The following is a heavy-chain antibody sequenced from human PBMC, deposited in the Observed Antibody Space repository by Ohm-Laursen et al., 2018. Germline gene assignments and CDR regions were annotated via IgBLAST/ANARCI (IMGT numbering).Heavy chain of an antibody. J-gene: IGHJ4*02. CDR3: ARGFSGWWGRIDY. CDR1: GGSFSGYY. D-gene: IGHD6-19*01. Sequence: SETLSLTCAVYGGSFSGYYWNWNRQPPGKGLEWIGEINHSRSTKDNSSIKSRVTISVDTSKNQFSLKLSSVTAADTAVYYCARGFSGWWGRIDYWGQGILVTVSS. CDR2: INHSRST. V-gene: IGHV4-34*01.